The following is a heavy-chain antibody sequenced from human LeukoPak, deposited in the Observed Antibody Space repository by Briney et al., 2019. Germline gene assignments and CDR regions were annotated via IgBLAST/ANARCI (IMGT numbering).Heavy chain of an antibody. CDR3: ARNDVLGFLEWLRQQNYYYYGMDV. CDR1: GFTFSSYA. V-gene: IGHV3-30-3*01. J-gene: IGHJ6*02. CDR2: ISHDGSNK. D-gene: IGHD3-3*01. Sequence: PGGSLRLSCAASGFTFSSYAMHWVRQAPGKGLEWVADISHDGSNKYYADSVKSRFTISRDNSKNTLYLQMNSLRAQYPVMYCSARNDVLGFLEWLRQQNYYYYGMDVWGQGTTVTVSS.